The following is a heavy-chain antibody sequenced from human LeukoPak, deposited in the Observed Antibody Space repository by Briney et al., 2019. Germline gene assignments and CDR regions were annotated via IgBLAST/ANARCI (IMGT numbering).Heavy chain of an antibody. CDR1: GFTFSSYS. CDR3: ARDRTYGDYRGLVDY. V-gene: IGHV3-21*01. J-gene: IGHJ4*02. D-gene: IGHD4-17*01. CDR2: ISSSSSYI. Sequence: GGSLRLSCAASGFTFSSYSMNWVRQAPGKGLEWRSSISSSSSYIYYADSVKGRFTISRDNAKNSLYLQMNSLRAEDTAVYYCARDRTYGDYRGLVDYWGQGTLVTVSS.